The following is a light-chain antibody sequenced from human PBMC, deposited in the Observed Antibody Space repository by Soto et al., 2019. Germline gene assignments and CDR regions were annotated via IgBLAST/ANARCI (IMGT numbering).Light chain of an antibody. CDR1: NIGSKS. CDR3: QVWDSSSDHPYV. Sequence: SYELTQPPSVSVAPGKTARITCGGNNIGSKSVHWYQQKPGPAPVLVIYYDSDRPSGIPERFSGSNSGNTATLTISRVEAGKEADCYCQVWDSSSDHPYVFGTGTKLTVL. V-gene: IGLV3-21*04. CDR2: YDS. J-gene: IGLJ1*01.